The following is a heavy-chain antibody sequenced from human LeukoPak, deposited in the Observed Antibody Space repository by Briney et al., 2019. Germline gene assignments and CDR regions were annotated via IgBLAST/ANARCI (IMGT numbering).Heavy chain of an antibody. CDR3: AREGTGGYSYGRKGYFDL. CDR1: GGSLSSGGSY. J-gene: IGHJ2*01. Sequence: PQTLSLTCTVSGGSLSSGGSYWSRLRQHPGKGLEWIGYIYYSGCTYYNPCLKCPVTISLVTSKNQFSLKLSSVTAADTAVYYCAREGTGGYSYGRKGYFDLWGRGTLVTVSS. D-gene: IGHD5-18*01. CDR2: IYYSGCT. V-gene: IGHV4-31*01.